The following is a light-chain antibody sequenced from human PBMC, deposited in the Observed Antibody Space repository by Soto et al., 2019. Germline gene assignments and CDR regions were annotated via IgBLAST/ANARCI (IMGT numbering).Light chain of an antibody. CDR3: QQRSNWPYT. CDR2: DAS. J-gene: IGKJ2*01. CDR1: QSVSSY. Sequence: EIVLTQSPATLSLSPGERATLSCGASQSVSSYLAWYQQKPGQAPKLLIYDASNRATGIPARFSGSGSGTDFTLTISSLEPEDFAVYYGQQRSNWPYTFGQGTKLEIK. V-gene: IGKV3-11*01.